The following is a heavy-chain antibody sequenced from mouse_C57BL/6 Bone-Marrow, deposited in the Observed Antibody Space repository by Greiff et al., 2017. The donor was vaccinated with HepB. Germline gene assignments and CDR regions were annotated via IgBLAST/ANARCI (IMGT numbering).Heavy chain of an antibody. V-gene: IGHV7-1*01. CDR3: ARGVWMDY. CDR1: GFTFSDFY. Sequence: EVMLVESGGGLVQSGRSLRLSCATSGFTFSDFYMEWVRQAPGKGLEWIAASRNKANDYTTEYSASVKGRFIVSRDTSQSILYLQMNALRAEDTAIYYCARGVWMDYWGQGTSVTVSS. CDR2: SRNKANDYTT. D-gene: IGHD2-10*02. J-gene: IGHJ4*01.